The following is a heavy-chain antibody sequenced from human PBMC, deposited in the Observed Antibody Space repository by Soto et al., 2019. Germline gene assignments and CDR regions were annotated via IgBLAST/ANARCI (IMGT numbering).Heavy chain of an antibody. D-gene: IGHD3-22*01. CDR1: GFTFSSYG. CDR2: ISYDGSNN. Sequence: QVQLVESGGGVVQPGRSLRLSCAASGFTFSSYGMHWVRQAPGKGLEWVAVISYDGSNNYYADSVKGRFTISRDNSKNTMYLQMNSLRAEDTAVYYWAKVGDDSSGYLDYWGQGTLVTVSS. CDR3: AKVGDDSSGYLDY. V-gene: IGHV3-30*18. J-gene: IGHJ4*02.